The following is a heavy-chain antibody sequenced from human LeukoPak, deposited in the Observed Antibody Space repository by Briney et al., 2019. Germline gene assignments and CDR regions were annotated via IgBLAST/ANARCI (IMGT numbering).Heavy chain of an antibody. V-gene: IGHV4-59*01. D-gene: IGHD3-22*01. J-gene: IGHJ4*02. CDR1: GGSISSYY. CDR2: IYYSGST. CDR3: ARLGRDSSGCYPHY. Sequence: SETLSLTCTVSGGSISSYYWSWIRQPPGKGLEWIGYIYYSGSTNYNPSLKSRVTISVDTSKNQFSLKLSSVTAADTAVYYCARLGRDSSGCYPHYWGQGTLVTVSS.